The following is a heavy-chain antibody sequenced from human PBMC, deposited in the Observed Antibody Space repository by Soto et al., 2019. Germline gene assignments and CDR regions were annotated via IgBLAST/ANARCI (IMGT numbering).Heavy chain of an antibody. J-gene: IGHJ6*02. D-gene: IGHD3-3*01. CDR3: AKSAKYYDFWSGYRPDYYYYGMDV. CDR1: GFTFDDYA. V-gene: IGHV3-43D*04. CDR2: ISWDGGST. Sequence: WGSLRLSCAASGFTFDDYAMHWVRQAPGKGLEPVSRISWDGGSTYYADSVKGRFTISRDNSKNSLYLQMNSLRAEDTALYYCAKSAKYYDFWSGYRPDYYYYGMDVWGQGTTVTVSS.